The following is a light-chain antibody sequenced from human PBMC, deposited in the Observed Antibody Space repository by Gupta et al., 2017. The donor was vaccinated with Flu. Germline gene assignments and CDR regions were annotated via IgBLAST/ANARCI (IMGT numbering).Light chain of an antibody. CDR1: QSISSY. CDR3: XXSYSXPYS. V-gene: IGKV1-39*01. J-gene: IGKJ2*03. CDR2: AAS. Sequence: AXXGDRVTITCRASQSISSYLNWYQQKPGKAPKLLIYAASSLQXGVPSRFSGSGSGTDFTLXIXXLXPEDFAXYXXXXSYSXPYSFGQGTKLEIK.